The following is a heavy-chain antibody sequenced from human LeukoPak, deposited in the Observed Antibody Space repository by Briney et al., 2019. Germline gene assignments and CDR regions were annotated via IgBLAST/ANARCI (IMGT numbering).Heavy chain of an antibody. J-gene: IGHJ4*02. V-gene: IGHV4-4*07. Sequence: SETLSLTCTVSGGSISSYYWSWIRQPAGKGLEWIGRIYTSGSTNYNPSLKSRATMSVDTSKNQFSLKLGSVTAADTAVYCCARGTMVRGVIIRDWGQGTLVTVSS. CDR1: GGSISSYY. D-gene: IGHD3-10*01. CDR2: IYTSGST. CDR3: ARGTMVRGVIIRD.